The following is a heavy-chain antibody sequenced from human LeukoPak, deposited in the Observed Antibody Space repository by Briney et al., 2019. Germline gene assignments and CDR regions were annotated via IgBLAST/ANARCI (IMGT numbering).Heavy chain of an antibody. CDR2: IYHSGST. CDR3: ARRVRGEYFDY. V-gene: IGHV4-4*02. D-gene: IGHD3-10*01. CDR1: GGSISSSNW. J-gene: IGHJ4*02. Sequence: SGTLSLTCAVSGGSISSSNWWGWVRQPPGKGLEWIGEIYHSGSTNYNPSLKSRVTISADKSKNQFSLKLSSVTAADTAVYYCARRVRGEYFDYWGQGTLVTVSS.